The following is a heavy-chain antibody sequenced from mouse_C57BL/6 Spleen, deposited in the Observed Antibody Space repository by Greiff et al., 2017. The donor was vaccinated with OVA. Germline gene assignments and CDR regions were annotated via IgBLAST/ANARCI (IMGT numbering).Heavy chain of an antibody. D-gene: IGHD1-1*01. J-gene: IGHJ3*01. CDR1: GYAFSSSW. V-gene: IGHV1-82*01. CDR2: IYPGDGDT. Sequence: QVQLQQSGPELVKPGASVEISCKASGYAFSSSWMNWVKQRPGKGLEWIGRIYPGDGDTNYNGKFKGKATLTADKSSSTAYMQLSSLTSEDSAVYFCADYYGSSAYWGQGTLVTVSA. CDR3: ADYYGSSAY.